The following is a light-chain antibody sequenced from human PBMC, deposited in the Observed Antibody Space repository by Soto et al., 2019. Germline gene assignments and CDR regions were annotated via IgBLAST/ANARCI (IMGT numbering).Light chain of an antibody. Sequence: EIVLTQSPATLPLSPGDRATLSCRATQSVRSSLAWYQQKPGQAPRLLIYDASTRATGIPARFSGSASGTDFTLTISSLEPGAFAVYYCQQRSDWPPELTFGGGTKVDIK. V-gene: IGKV3-11*01. CDR1: QSVRSS. CDR2: DAS. CDR3: QQRSDWPPELT. J-gene: IGKJ4*01.